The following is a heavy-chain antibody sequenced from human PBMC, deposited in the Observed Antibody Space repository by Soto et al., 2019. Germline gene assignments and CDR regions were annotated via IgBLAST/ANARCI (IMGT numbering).Heavy chain of an antibody. V-gene: IGHV1-69*01. CDR2: IIPIFGTA. CDR1: GGTFSSYA. J-gene: IGHJ6*02. CDR3: ARLKSIAARRYYYYYGMDV. D-gene: IGHD6-6*01. Sequence: QVQLVQSGAEVKKPGSSVKVSCKASGGTFSSYAISWVRQAPGQGLEWMGGIIPIFGTANYAQKFQGRVTITADESTSTAYMELSSLGSEDTAVYYCARLKSIAARRYYYYYGMDVWGQGTTVTVSS.